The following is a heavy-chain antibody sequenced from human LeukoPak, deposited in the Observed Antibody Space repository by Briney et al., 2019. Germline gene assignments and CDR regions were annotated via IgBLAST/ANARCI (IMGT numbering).Heavy chain of an antibody. CDR1: GGSISSYY. J-gene: IGHJ4*02. CDR3: ARAGLYYYGSGSYFPFDY. D-gene: IGHD3-10*01. V-gene: IGHV4-59*12. CDR2: IYYSGST. Sequence: SETLSLTCTVSGGSISSYYWSWIRQPPGKGLEWIGYIYYSGSTNYNPSLKSRVTISVDTSKNQFSLKLSSVTAADTAVYYCARAGLYYYGSGSYFPFDYWGQGTLVTVSS.